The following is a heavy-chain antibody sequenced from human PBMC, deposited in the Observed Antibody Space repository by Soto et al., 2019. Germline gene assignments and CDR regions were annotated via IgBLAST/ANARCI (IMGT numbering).Heavy chain of an antibody. CDR1: PDSITSSGYY. CDR2: IYYNGTT. Sequence: SETLSLTCTVSPDSITSSGYYWGWIRQTPGKGLEWIGSIYYNGTTYYNPSLKSRVFISVDTSKDQFSLRLKSVTVADTATFYCVRHEVAVSGAYNMDVWGRGTTVTVSS. CDR3: VRHEVAVSGAYNMDV. V-gene: IGHV4-39*01. D-gene: IGHD3-22*01. J-gene: IGHJ6*02.